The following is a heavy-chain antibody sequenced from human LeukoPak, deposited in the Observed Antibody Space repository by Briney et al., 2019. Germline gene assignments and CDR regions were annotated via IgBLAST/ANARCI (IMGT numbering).Heavy chain of an antibody. D-gene: IGHD1-7*01. CDR1: GFTFSSYG. J-gene: IGHJ3*02. CDR3: AKGITGTTVGAFDI. Sequence: PGGSXRLSCAASGFTFSSYGMHWVRQAPGKXLXWVAFIRYDGSNKYYADSVKGRFTISRDNSKNTLYLQMNSLRAEDTAVYYCAKGITGTTVGAFDIWGQGTMVTVSS. CDR2: IRYDGSNK. V-gene: IGHV3-30*02.